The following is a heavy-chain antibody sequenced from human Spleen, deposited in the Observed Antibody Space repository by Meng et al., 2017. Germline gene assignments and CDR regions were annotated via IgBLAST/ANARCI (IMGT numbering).Heavy chain of an antibody. D-gene: IGHD6-13*01. CDR2: INHSGST. CDR1: GGSFSGYY. V-gene: IGHV4-34*01. CDR3: ARGRRQQLVNYYYYAVDV. Sequence: SETLSLTCAVYGGSFSGYYWSWIRQPPGKWLEWLGEINHSGSTNYNPSLKSRVTIPVDTSKNQLSLKLSSVTASDTAVYYCARGRRQQLVNYYYYAVDVWGQGTTVTVSS. J-gene: IGHJ6*02.